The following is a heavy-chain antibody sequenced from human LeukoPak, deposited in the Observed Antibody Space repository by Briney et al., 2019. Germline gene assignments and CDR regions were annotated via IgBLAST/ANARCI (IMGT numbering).Heavy chain of an antibody. CDR3: ARDLGEGAYDWSRNYFDY. J-gene: IGHJ4*02. D-gene: IGHD5-12*01. Sequence: GGSLRLSCAASGFTFSSYSMNWVRQAPGKGLDWVSTIGVTGSTHYVDSVKGRFTVSRDNSKTTLYLQMNSLRAEDTAVYYCARDLGEGAYDWSRNYFDYWGQGTLVTVSS. CDR1: GFTFSSYS. V-gene: IGHV3-23*01. CDR2: IGVTGST.